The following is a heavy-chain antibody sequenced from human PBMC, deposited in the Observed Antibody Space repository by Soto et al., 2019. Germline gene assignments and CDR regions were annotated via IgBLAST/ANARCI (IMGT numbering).Heavy chain of an antibody. CDR3: ARLGGYYQSLDT. CDR2: VYYTGTT. D-gene: IGHD3-22*01. CDR1: GGSIDSYY. V-gene: IGHV4-59*08. Sequence: QVQLQESGPGLVKPSETLSLTCTVSGGSIDSYYWTWIRQPPGKGLEWIGYVYYTGTTTYSPSLKSRVTISVDTSMHQISLKLSSVTAADTAFYYCARLGGYYQSLDTWGQGTLVTVSS. J-gene: IGHJ5*02.